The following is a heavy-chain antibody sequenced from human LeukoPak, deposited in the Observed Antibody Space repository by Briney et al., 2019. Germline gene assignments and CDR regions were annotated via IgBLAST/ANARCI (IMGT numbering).Heavy chain of an antibody. CDR1: GFTFSSYA. V-gene: IGHV4-34*01. Sequence: GSLRLPCAASGFTFSSYAMSWVRQAPGKGLEWIGEIIHSGRTNYNPSLKSRVTISADTSKNQFSLKLRSVTAADTAVYYCARGLREFGYYYYHMDVWGKGTTVTVSS. CDR2: IIHSGRT. D-gene: IGHD3-10*01. CDR3: ARGLREFGYYYYHMDV. J-gene: IGHJ6*03.